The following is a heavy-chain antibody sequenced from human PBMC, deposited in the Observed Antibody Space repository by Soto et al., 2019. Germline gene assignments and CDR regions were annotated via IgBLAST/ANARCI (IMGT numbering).Heavy chain of an antibody. J-gene: IGHJ6*03. CDR3: ARDIVLMVYGHYYYYMDV. D-gene: IGHD2-8*01. CDR2: INPSGGST. Sequence: ASVKVSCKASGYTFTSYYMHWVRQAPGQGLEWMGIINPSGGSTSYAQKFQGRVTMTRDTSTSTDYMELSSLRTEDTALYYCARDIVLMVYGHYYYYMDVWGKGTTVTVSS. V-gene: IGHV1-46*03. CDR1: GYTFTSYY.